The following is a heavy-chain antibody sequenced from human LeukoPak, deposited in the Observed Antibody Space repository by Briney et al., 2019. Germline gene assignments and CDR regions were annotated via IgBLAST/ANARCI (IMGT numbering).Heavy chain of an antibody. CDR1: GFTLSSYA. J-gene: IGHJ6*02. Sequence: GGSLRLSCAASGFTLSSYAMSWVRQAPGKGLEWVAGITWNGGSTDYAVSVRGRFTISRDNAKKSVYLQMNSLRAEDAALYHCARDGKRVTTQFYYYGIDLWGQGTTVTVSS. D-gene: IGHD3-3*01. CDR2: ITWNGGST. V-gene: IGHV3-20*01. CDR3: ARDGKRVTTQFYYYGIDL.